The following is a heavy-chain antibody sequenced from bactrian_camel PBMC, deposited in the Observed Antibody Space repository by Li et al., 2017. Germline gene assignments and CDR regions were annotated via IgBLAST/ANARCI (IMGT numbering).Heavy chain of an antibody. D-gene: IGHD6*01. CDR3: AAGWAPYGGSAYEYNY. V-gene: IGHV3S9*01. CDR1: GFTSTTWL. Sequence: HVQLVESGGGLVQPGGSLTLSCAASGFTSTTWLMTWSRHVPGKKREAVAAFYKTGARYYADSVKGRFTISQDNAKNTVDLQMNSLKPEDTAMYYCAAGWAPYGGSAYEYNYWGQGTQVTVS. CDR2: FYKTGAR. J-gene: IGHJ4*01.